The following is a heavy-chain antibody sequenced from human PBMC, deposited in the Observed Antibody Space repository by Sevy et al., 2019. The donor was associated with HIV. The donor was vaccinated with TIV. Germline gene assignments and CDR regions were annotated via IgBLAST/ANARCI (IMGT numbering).Heavy chain of an antibody. CDR1: GFTFNIYS. CDR3: AREGCTKPHDY. D-gene: IGHD2-8*01. J-gene: IGHJ4*02. CDR2: LSFGCGKI. Sequence: RGCLRLSCAASGFTFNIYSMSWVRQTPGKGLERVATLSFGCGKINHADSVKGRFTMSRDDSKNAVYLQMNNLRVEDTAIYYCAREGCTKPHDYWGQGTLVTVSS. V-gene: IGHV3-23*01.